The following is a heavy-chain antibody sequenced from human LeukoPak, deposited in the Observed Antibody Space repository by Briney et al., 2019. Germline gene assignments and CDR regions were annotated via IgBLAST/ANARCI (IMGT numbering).Heavy chain of an antibody. D-gene: IGHD6-19*01. CDR2: ISGSGGST. Sequence: GGSLRLSCAASGFTFSSYAMSRVRQAPGKGLEWVSAISGSGGSTYYADSVKGRFTISRDNSKNTLYLQMNSLRAEDTAVYYCAKYSSGWSTFDYWGQGTLVTVSS. CDR1: GFTFSSYA. J-gene: IGHJ4*02. CDR3: AKYSSGWSTFDY. V-gene: IGHV3-23*01.